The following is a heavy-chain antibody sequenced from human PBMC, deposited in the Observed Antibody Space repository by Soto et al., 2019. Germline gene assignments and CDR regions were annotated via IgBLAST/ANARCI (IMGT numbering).Heavy chain of an antibody. CDR3: AIDAKNPDYSSSSFWYFDR. V-gene: IGHV4-4*07. J-gene: IGHJ2*01. Sequence: SETLSLTCTVSGGSISSYYWSWIRQPAGKGLEWIGRIYTSGSTNYNPSLKSRVTMSVDTSKNQFSLKLSSVTAADTAVYYCAIDAKNPDYSSSSFWYFDRWGRGTLVTVSS. CDR1: GGSISSYY. CDR2: IYTSGST. D-gene: IGHD6-6*01.